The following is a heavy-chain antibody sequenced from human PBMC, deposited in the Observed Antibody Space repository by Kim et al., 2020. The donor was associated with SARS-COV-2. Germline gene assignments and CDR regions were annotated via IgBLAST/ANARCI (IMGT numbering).Heavy chain of an antibody. Sequence: SGKGRLTISRDNAKNSLYLQMNSLRAEDTAVDYCARSFHNYYYYVMDVWGQGTTVTVSS. CDR3: ARSFHNYYYYVMDV. J-gene: IGHJ6*02. V-gene: IGHV3-21*06.